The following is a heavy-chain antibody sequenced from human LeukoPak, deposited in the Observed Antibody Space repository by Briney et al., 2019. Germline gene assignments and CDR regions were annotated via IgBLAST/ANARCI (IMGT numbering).Heavy chain of an antibody. Sequence: ASVKVSCKASRYTFTGYYMHWVRQAPGQGLEWMGWINPNSGGTNYAQKFQGRVTMTRDTSISTAYMELSSLRSEDTAVYYCARVGDGYTYRNRRGYFQHWGQGTLVTVSS. J-gene: IGHJ1*01. D-gene: IGHD5-24*01. V-gene: IGHV1-2*02. CDR2: INPNSGGT. CDR3: ARVGDGYTYRNRRGYFQH. CDR1: RYTFTGYY.